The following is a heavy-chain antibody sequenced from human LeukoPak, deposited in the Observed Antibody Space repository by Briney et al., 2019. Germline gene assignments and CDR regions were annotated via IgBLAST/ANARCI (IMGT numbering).Heavy chain of an antibody. D-gene: IGHD6-19*01. Sequence: GSRRLSCAASGFNFSSYALSWVRPAPGKGLEWVSAISGSGGSTYYADSVKGRFTISRDNSKNTLYLQMNSLRAEDTAVYYCARIAVAGLLRDYWGQGTLVTVSS. CDR3: ARIAVAGLLRDY. CDR2: ISGSGGST. V-gene: IGHV3-23*01. J-gene: IGHJ4*02. CDR1: GFNFSSYA.